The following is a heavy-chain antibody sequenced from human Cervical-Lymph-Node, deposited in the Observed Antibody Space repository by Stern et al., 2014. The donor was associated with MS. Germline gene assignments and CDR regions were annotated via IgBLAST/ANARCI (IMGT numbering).Heavy chain of an antibody. J-gene: IGHJ6*02. V-gene: IGHV3-30*18. CDR2: ISYDGHHK. CDR1: GFAFSNYA. CDR3: AKDRGPFTSDWDVHGMDV. D-gene: IGHD6-19*01. Sequence: VQLVQSGGGVVLPGRSLRLPCSASGFAFSNYAMHLFRQAPRTALEWVTIISYDGHHKSYADSVKGRFTISKDNSKNTLFLQMNNLSAQDTAVYYCAKDRGPFTSDWDVHGMDVWGQGTTVTVSS.